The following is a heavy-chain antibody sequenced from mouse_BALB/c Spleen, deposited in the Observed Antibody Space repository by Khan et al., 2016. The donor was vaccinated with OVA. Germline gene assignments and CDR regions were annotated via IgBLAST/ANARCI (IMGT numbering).Heavy chain of an antibody. D-gene: IGHD2-1*01. Sequence: VQLKQSGAELVKPGASVKLSCTASGFNIKDTYMHWVKQRPEQGLEWIGRIDPANGNTKYDPKFQGKATITADTSSNTAYLQLSSLTSEDTAVYYCARNVNYYYAMDYWGQGTSVTVSS. CDR1: GFNIKDTY. CDR2: IDPANGNT. J-gene: IGHJ4*01. V-gene: IGHV14-3*02. CDR3: ARNVNYYYAMDY.